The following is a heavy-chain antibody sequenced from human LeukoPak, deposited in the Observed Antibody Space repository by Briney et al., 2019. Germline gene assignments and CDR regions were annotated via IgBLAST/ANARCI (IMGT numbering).Heavy chain of an antibody. CDR1: GVTLSPYG. CDR3: ARSYSSSRGTFDY. V-gene: IGHV3-21*01. J-gene: IGHJ4*02. Sequence: PGGSLRLSCAASGVTLSPYGMNWVRQAPGEGLEWVSSITSSSSYIYYADSVKGRFTISRDNAKNSLYLQMNSLRAEDTAVYYCARSYSSSRGTFDYWGQGTLVTVSS. D-gene: IGHD6-6*01. CDR2: ITSSSSYI.